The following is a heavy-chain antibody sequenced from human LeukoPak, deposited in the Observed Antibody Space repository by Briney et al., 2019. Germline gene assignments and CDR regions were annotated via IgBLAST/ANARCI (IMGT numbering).Heavy chain of an antibody. Sequence: GGSLRLSCVASGFTFNNYWMSWVRRAPGKGLEWVANIKQDGSETYYVDSVRGRFTISRDNAKNSLYLQMNSLRAEDTALYYCARDFWGGYRVDFFDYWGQGTMVSVSS. V-gene: IGHV3-7*01. D-gene: IGHD3-3*01. CDR3: ARDFWGGYRVDFFDY. J-gene: IGHJ4*02. CDR2: IKQDGSET. CDR1: GFTFNNYW.